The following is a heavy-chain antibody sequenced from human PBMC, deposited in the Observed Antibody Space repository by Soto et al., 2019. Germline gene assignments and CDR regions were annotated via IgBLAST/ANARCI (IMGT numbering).Heavy chain of an antibody. D-gene: IGHD2-15*01. CDR1: GFTFSGSA. Sequence: EVQLVESGGGLVQPGGSLKLSCAASGFTFSGSAMHWVRQASGKGLEWVGRIRSKANSYATAYAASVKGRFTISRDDSKNTAYLQMSSLKTEDTAVYYCTLGVVAATPTSAYWGQGTLVTVSS. CDR3: TLGVVAATPTSAY. CDR2: IRSKANSYAT. J-gene: IGHJ4*02. V-gene: IGHV3-73*02.